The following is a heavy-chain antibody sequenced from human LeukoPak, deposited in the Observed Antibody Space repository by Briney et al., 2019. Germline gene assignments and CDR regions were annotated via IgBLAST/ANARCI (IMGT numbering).Heavy chain of an antibody. J-gene: IGHJ4*02. D-gene: IGHD3-16*02. Sequence: GESLKISCKGSGYSFTNYWIGWVRQMPGKGLERMGIIYPGDSDTRYSPSFQGQVTISADKSISTAYLQWSSLKASDTAMYYCARQIGHDYVWGSYRYQDYWGQGTLVTVSS. CDR3: ARQIGHDYVWGSYRYQDY. CDR2: IYPGDSDT. V-gene: IGHV5-51*01. CDR1: GYSFTNYW.